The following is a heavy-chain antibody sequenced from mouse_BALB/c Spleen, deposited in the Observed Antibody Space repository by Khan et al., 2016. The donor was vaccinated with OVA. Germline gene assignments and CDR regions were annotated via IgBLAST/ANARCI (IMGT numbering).Heavy chain of an antibody. V-gene: IGHV1-7*01. CDR2: INPTSGYT. CDR3: ARDRIDY. Sequence: VQLQQSGAELAKPGASVKMSCKASGYTFTSYWMHWIKQRPGQGLEWIGYINPTSGYTDYNQKFKDKATLTADKPSSTAYMQLSGLTADDSAVYYTARDRIDYWGQGTALTVSS. J-gene: IGHJ2*01. CDR1: GYTFTSYW.